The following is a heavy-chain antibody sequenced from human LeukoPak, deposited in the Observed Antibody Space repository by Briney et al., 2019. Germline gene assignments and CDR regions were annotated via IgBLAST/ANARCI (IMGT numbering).Heavy chain of an antibody. Sequence: ASVKVSCKXSGYTFTSYGISWVRQAPGQGLEWMGRISAYNGNTNYAQKLQGRVTMTTDTSTSTAYMELRSLRSDDTAVYYCARDRSIAAARNWFDPWGQGTLVTVSS. CDR1: GYTFTSYG. CDR2: ISAYNGNT. J-gene: IGHJ5*02. D-gene: IGHD6-13*01. CDR3: ARDRSIAAARNWFDP. V-gene: IGHV1-18*01.